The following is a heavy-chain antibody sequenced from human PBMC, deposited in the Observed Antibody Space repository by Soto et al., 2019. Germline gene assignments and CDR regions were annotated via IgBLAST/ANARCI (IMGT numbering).Heavy chain of an antibody. Sequence: QVQLVQSGAEVKKPGASVKVSCKASGYTFSHYGISWVRQGPGQGLEWMGWISGYNGNTHYEEKVQDRIKMTTDTSTSTTYLELRSLRSDDTAVYFCARDPGFGFGYSYAFAMDVWGQGTTVTVSS. J-gene: IGHJ6*02. V-gene: IGHV1-18*01. CDR3: ARDPGFGFGYSYAFAMDV. CDR2: ISGYNGNT. D-gene: IGHD5-18*01. CDR1: GYTFSHYG.